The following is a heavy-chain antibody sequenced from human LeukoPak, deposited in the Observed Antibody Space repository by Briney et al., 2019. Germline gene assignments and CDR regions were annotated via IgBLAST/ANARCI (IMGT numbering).Heavy chain of an antibody. CDR2: INQSGST. Sequence: SETLSLTCAVYGGSFSGYHWSWIRQPPGKGLEWIGEINQSGSTNYNPSLKSRVTISVDTSKNQFSLKLSSVTAADTAVYYCARVVWFGETGVFDIWGQGTMVTVSS. J-gene: IGHJ3*02. CDR1: GGSFSGYH. D-gene: IGHD3-10*01. CDR3: ARVVWFGETGVFDI. V-gene: IGHV4-34*01.